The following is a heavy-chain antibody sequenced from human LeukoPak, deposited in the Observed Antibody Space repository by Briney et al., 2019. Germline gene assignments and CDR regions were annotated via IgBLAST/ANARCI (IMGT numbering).Heavy chain of an antibody. J-gene: IGHJ6*03. V-gene: IGHV3-74*01. CDR2: IDHDGNGI. CDR1: GFMFSRYW. Sequence: GGSLRLSCAAFGFMFSRYWMHWVRQGPAKGLELVSRIDHDGNGIIYEDSVKGRFTTSRDNAKNTLYLQMSSLRVEDTAVYYCATGGGWDPSSGVVTHIDVWGKGTTVTVSS. CDR3: ATGGGWDPSSGVVTHIDV. D-gene: IGHD3-3*01.